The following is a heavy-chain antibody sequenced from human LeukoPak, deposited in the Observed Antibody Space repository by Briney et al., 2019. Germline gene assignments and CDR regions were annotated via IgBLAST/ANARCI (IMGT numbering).Heavy chain of an antibody. CDR3: ARDRGSSGRLGRFDN. CDR2: IKQDGSEK. Sequence: QAGGSLRLSCAASGFTLSTYWMTWVRQAPGKGLEWVANIKQDGSEKYYVDSVKGRFTISRDNAKKLLYLQMNSLRVEDTAVYYCARDRGSSGRLGRFDNWGQGTLATVSP. V-gene: IGHV3-7*01. J-gene: IGHJ4*02. CDR1: GFTLSTYW. D-gene: IGHD6-19*01.